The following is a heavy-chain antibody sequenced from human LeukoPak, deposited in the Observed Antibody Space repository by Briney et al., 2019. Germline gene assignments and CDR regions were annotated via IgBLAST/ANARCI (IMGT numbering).Heavy chain of an antibody. CDR3: ARSPRYCSGGSCPPSYYYYGMDV. CDR2: ISAYNGNT. J-gene: IGHJ6*02. Sequence: ASVKVSCKASGYTFTSYGISWVRQAPGQGLEWMGWISAYNGNTNYAQKLQGRVTMTTDTSTSTAYMELRSLISDDTAVYYCARSPRYCSGGSCPPSYYYYGMDVWGQGTTVTVSS. D-gene: IGHD2-15*01. CDR1: GYTFTSYG. V-gene: IGHV1-18*01.